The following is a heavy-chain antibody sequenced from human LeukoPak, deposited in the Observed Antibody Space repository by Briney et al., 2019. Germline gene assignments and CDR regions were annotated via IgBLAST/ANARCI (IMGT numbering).Heavy chain of an antibody. J-gene: IGHJ4*02. Sequence: GGSLRLSCTAAGFTFRIYAMRWVRQAPGKGLEWVATVSGSGDRTYYADSVKGRFTNSRDNSKNTLYLQINSLRAEDTAVYYCAKGHYYGSGSSFDYWGQGTLVTVSS. CDR1: GFTFRIYA. D-gene: IGHD3-10*01. V-gene: IGHV3-23*01. CDR3: AKGHYYGSGSSFDY. CDR2: VSGSGDRT.